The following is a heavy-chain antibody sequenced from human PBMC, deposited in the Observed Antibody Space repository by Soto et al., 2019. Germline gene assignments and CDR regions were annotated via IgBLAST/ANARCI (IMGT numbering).Heavy chain of an antibody. D-gene: IGHD3-10*01. J-gene: IGHJ4*02. CDR3: ARGSTDSYPGSRIFDF. V-gene: IGHV3-23*01. CDR2: ITDTGGDA. CDR1: GLTFGSRA. Sequence: PGGSLRLSCVASGLTFGSRAMTWVRQAPGEGLQWVSTITDTGGDAKYADSVRGRFVISRDNSKKTLYLQMTRLTAEDSAMYYCARGSTDSYPGSRIFDFWGRGTLVTVSS.